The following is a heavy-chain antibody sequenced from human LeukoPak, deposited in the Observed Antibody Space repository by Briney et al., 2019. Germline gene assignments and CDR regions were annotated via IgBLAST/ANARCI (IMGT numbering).Heavy chain of an antibody. CDR1: GFTFSNYV. CDR2: ITLSGDTT. J-gene: IGHJ4*02. Sequence: PGGSLRLSCAASGFTFSNYVMSRVRQAPGKGLEWVSTITLSGDTTYNADSVRGRFTISRDNSKNTLYLQMNTLRAEDTAVYYCAKDGDGIQFFDYWGQGTLVTVSS. V-gene: IGHV3-23*01. CDR3: AKDGDGIQFFDY. D-gene: IGHD5-24*01.